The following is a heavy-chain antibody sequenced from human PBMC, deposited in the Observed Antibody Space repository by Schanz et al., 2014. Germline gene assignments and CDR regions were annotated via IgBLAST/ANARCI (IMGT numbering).Heavy chain of an antibody. CDR2: ISPYNGNT. CDR1: GYFFSSYG. J-gene: IGHJ4*02. V-gene: IGHV1-18*01. D-gene: IGHD4-17*01. CDR3: ARVVRSDYLSELDF. Sequence: QVQLVQSEAAVKKPGASVKVSCKASGYFFSSYGISWVRQAPGQGLEWMGWISPYNGNTKYAEKLEDRVTMTTDISTSPAYMQLRSLPSDDTAVYYCARVVRSDYLSELDFWGQGTQVIVSS.